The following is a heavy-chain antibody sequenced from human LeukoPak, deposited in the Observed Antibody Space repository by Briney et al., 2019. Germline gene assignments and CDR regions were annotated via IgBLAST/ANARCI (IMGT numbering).Heavy chain of an antibody. J-gene: IGHJ4*02. CDR2: ISSDGSDK. CDR1: GFTFSSYP. CDR3: ARDYPADY. V-gene: IGHV3-30-3*01. Sequence: GGSLRRSCAASGFTFSSYPMHWVRQAPGKGLEWVALISSDGSDKKYAASVKGRFTISRDNPKNTLYLQMHSLRVEDTAVYYCARDYPADYWGQGTLVTVSS.